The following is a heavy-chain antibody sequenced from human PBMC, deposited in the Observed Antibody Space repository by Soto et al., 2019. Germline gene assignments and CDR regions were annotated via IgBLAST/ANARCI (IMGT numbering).Heavy chain of an antibody. D-gene: IGHD6-19*01. CDR2: IYHTGST. J-gene: IGHJ4*02. V-gene: IGHV4-59*08. CDR1: GDSISRYY. CDR3: ARLPRGGWYYFDY. Sequence: QVQLQESGPGLVKPSETLSLSCTVSGDSISRYYWSWIRQPPGKGLEWIGYIYHTGSTNYNPSLKSRVTISVDTSKNQFSLKLSSVTAAATAVYYCARLPRGGWYYFDYWGQGTLVTVSS.